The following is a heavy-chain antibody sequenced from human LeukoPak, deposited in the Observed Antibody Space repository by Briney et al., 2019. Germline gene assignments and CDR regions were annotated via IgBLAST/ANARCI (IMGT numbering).Heavy chain of an antibody. D-gene: IGHD3-22*01. CDR3: ASRSSGYYYDY. V-gene: IGHV3-21*01. J-gene: IGHJ4*02. CDR1: GFNFRDYS. CDR2: ISSSSSYI. Sequence: GGSLRLSCVAYGFNFRDYSMNWVRQAPGKGLEWVSSISSSSSYIYYADSVKGRFTISRDNAENSLYLQMNSLRAEDTAVYYCASRSSGYYYDYWGQGTLVTVSS.